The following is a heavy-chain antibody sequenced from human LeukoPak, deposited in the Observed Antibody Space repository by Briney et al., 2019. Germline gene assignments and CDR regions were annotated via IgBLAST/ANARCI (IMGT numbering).Heavy chain of an antibody. CDR3: ARDRRNYCGGDCYYDAFDI. Sequence: ASVKVSCKASGGTFSSYAISWVRQAPGQGLEWMGGIIPIFGTANYAQKFQGRVTITADESTSTAYMELSSLRSEDTAVYYCARDRRNYCGGDCYYDAFDIWGQGTMVTVSS. D-gene: IGHD2-21*02. J-gene: IGHJ3*02. CDR1: GGTFSSYA. CDR2: IIPIFGTA. V-gene: IGHV1-69*13.